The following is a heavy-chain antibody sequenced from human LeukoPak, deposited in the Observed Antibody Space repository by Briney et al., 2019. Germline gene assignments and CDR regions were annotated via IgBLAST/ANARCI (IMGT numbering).Heavy chain of an antibody. CDR1: GHSISTGYY. CDR3: ASYYAAGVSAYNYYGMDV. V-gene: IGHV4-38-2*01. Sequence: SETLSLTCAVSGHSISTGYYWGWIRQPPGKGLEWIGSMSHNRGTYYNPSLKSRVTISMDTSKNQISLRLTSVTAADTAVYYCASYYAAGVSAYNYYGMDVWGKGATVTVSS. CDR2: MSHNRGT. J-gene: IGHJ6*04. D-gene: IGHD3-10*01.